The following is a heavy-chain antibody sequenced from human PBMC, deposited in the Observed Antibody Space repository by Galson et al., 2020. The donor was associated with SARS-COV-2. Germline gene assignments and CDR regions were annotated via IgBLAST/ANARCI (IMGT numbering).Heavy chain of an antibody. Sequence: SETLSLTCTVSGGSISSYYWSWIRQPPGKGLEWIGYIYYSGSTNYNPSLKSRVTISVDTSKNQFSLKLSSVTAADTAVYYCARERRRRGPERICAFDIWGQGTMVTVSS. D-gene: IGHD1-1*01. CDR2: IYYSGST. CDR1: GGSISSYY. CDR3: ARERRRRGPERICAFDI. V-gene: IGHV4-59*01. J-gene: IGHJ3*02.